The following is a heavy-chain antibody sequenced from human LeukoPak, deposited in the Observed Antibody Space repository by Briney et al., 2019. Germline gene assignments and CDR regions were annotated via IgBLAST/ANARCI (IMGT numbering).Heavy chain of an antibody. J-gene: IGHJ4*02. V-gene: IGHV4-39*07. CDR1: GGSISSSSYY. Sequence: SETLSLTCTVSGGSISSSSYYWGWIRQPPGKGLEWIGSIYYSGSTYYNPSLKSRVTISVDTSKNQLSLKLSSVTAADTAVYYCARDLAYSSSWYEDTSDYWGQGTLVTVSS. D-gene: IGHD6-13*01. CDR3: ARDLAYSSSWYEDTSDY. CDR2: IYYSGST.